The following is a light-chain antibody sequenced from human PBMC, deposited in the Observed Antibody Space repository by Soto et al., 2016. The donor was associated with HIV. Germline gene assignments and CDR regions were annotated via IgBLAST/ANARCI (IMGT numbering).Light chain of an antibody. CDR1: KLGDRY. J-gene: IGLJ3*02. V-gene: IGLV3-1*01. CDR2: DDS. CDR3: QVWDSSRDHGV. Sequence: SYELTQPPSVSVSPGQTVSITCSGDKLGDRYPCWYQQKPGQAPVLVVYDDSARPSEIPERFSGSNSGNTATLTISRVEAGDEADYYCQVWDSSRDHGVFGGGTKLTRL.